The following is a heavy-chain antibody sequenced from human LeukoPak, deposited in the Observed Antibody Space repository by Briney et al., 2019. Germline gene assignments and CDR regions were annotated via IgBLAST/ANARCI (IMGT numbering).Heavy chain of an antibody. J-gene: IGHJ3*02. CDR2: IYYTGRT. D-gene: IGHD3-10*01. CDR3: ARAGSNYGADAYDI. CDR1: GGSISSYY. V-gene: IGHV4-59*01. Sequence: SETLSLTCTVSGGSISSYYWNWIRQPPGKGLQWMGHIYYTGRTTYNPSLKSRLSISLDTSKNQLSLKLTSVTAADTALYYCARAGSNYGADAYDIWGQGTKVTVSS.